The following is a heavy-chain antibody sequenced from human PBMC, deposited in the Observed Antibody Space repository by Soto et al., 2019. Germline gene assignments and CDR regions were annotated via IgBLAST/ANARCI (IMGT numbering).Heavy chain of an antibody. Sequence: GGSLRLSCAASGFTFGSYAMSWVGQAPGKGLEWVSAISGSGGSTYYADSVKGRFTISRDNSKNTLYLQMNSLRAEDTAVYYCAKSPTGRPRLSLYWGQGTLVTVSS. J-gene: IGHJ4*02. CDR3: AKSPTGRPRLSLY. CDR1: GFTFGSYA. V-gene: IGHV3-23*01. CDR2: ISGSGGST. D-gene: IGHD1-1*01.